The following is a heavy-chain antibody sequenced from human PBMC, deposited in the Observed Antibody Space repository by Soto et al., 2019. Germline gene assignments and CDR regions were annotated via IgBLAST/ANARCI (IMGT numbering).Heavy chain of an antibody. CDR1: GGTFSSYA. Sequence: VKVSCKASGGTFSSYAISWVRQAPGQGLEWMGGIIPIFGTANYAQKFQGRVTITADESTSTAYMELSSLRSEDTAVYYCARRYGGNSGPYYYYYYGMDVWGQGTTVTVSS. CDR3: ARRYGGNSGPYYYYYYGMDV. CDR2: IIPIFGTA. V-gene: IGHV1-69*13. J-gene: IGHJ6*02. D-gene: IGHD4-17*01.